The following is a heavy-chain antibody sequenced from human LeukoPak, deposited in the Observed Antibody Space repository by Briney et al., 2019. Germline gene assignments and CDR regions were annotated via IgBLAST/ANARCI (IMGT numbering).Heavy chain of an antibody. CDR1: GFTFSELY. D-gene: IGHD7-27*01. J-gene: IGHJ4*02. CDR3: GRGRWGLDY. Sequence: GGSLRLSCAVSGFTFSELYMTSVRQAPGKGLECVTWISQTETDMSYSDSVKGRFNNSRDNAMNSLYLQMAGLKPEDTAGYYGGRGRWGLDYWGQGTLLTVSS. CDR2: ISQTETDM. V-gene: IGHV3-11*01.